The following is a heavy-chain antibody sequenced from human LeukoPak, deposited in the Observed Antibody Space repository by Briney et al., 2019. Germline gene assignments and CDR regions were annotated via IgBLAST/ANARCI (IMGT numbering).Heavy chain of an antibody. V-gene: IGHV4-59*01. Sequence: TSETLSLTCTVSGGSISSYYWSWIRQPPGKGLEWIGYIYYSGSTNYNPSLKSRVTISVDTSKNQFSLKLSSVTAADTAVYYCASDPYSYGFSYWGQGTLVTVSS. CDR2: IYYSGST. CDR1: GGSISSYY. J-gene: IGHJ4*02. CDR3: ASDPYSYGFSY. D-gene: IGHD5-18*01.